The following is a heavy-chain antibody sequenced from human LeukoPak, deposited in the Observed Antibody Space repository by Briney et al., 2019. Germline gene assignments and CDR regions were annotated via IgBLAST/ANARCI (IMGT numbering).Heavy chain of an antibody. V-gene: IGHV3-23*01. D-gene: IGHD3-10*01. CDR2: FDTLDGLT. CDR3: AKPFSFGSDSSYQAFDS. Sequence: GGSLRLSCAASGFIFSNYAMSWVRQAPGRGLEWVSSFDTLDGLTNYAESVKGRFTISRDNSKNTLYLQMNSLTAEDTAVYYCAKPFSFGSDSSYQAFDSWGQGTLVTVSS. CDR1: GFIFSNYA. J-gene: IGHJ4*02.